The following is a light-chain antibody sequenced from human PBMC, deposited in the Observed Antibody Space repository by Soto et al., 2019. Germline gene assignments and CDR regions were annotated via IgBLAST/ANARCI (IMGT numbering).Light chain of an antibody. Sequence: VQMTQSPSTLSTSVGDRVAITCLASESISTWLAWYQQKPGKAPNLLIYKASSLESGVPSRFSGSGSGTEFTLTICSVQSDDFATYYCQQYSSYSPTFGQGTKVDI. CDR1: ESISTW. CDR3: QQYSSYSPT. J-gene: IGKJ1*01. V-gene: IGKV1-5*03. CDR2: KAS.